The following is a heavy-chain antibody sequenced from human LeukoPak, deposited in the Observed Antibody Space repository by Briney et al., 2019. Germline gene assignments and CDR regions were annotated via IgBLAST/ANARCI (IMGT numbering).Heavy chain of an antibody. CDR1: GGSISSGSYY. V-gene: IGHV4-61*02. D-gene: IGHD2-15*01. CDR2: IYTSGST. J-gene: IGHJ6*03. Sequence: PSETLSLTCTVSGGSISSGSYYWSRIRQPAGKGLEWIGRIYTSGSTNYNPSLKSRVTISVDTSKNQFSLKLSSVTAADTAVYYCARDRSGSPYYYYYMDVWGKGTTVTISS. CDR3: ARDRSGSPYYYYYMDV.